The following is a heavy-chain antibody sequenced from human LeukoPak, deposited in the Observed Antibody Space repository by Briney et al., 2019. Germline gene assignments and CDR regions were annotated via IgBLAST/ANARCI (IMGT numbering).Heavy chain of an antibody. J-gene: IGHJ4*02. D-gene: IGHD6-6*01. CDR2: INHSGST. CDR3: ARVEPDSSSTLEVFDY. Sequence: SETLSLTCTVSGGSLSSYYWSWVRQPPGKGLECIGYINHSGSTNSTPSLKSPVTISVDTSKNQSSLKQSSVTAADTAVYYCARVEPDSSSTLEVFDYWGQGTLVTVSS. CDR1: GGSLSSYY. V-gene: IGHV4-59*01.